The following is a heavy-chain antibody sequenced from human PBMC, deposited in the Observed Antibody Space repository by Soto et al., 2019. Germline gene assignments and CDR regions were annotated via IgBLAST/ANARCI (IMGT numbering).Heavy chain of an antibody. V-gene: IGHV1-18*01. CDR1: GYTFTSYG. Sequence: QVHLVQSGAEVKKPGASVKVSCKGSGYTFTSYGITWVRQAPGQGLEWMGWISAHNGKTDYAQRLQGRVTVTRDTSTSTAYMELRSLRSDYSAVYYCARGRYGDYWGQGALVTVSS. CDR2: ISAHNGKT. J-gene: IGHJ4*02. CDR3: ARGRYGDY. D-gene: IGHD1-1*01.